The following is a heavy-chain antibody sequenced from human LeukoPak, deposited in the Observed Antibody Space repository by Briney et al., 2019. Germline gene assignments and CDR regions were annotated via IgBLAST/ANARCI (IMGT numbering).Heavy chain of an antibody. CDR3: AKDRDGGSGTYYNRFDY. D-gene: IGHD3-10*01. CDR1: GFXFDDYA. Sequence: GGSLRLSCAAPGFXFDDYAMHWVRQAPGKGLEWVSAISGSGDNTHYADSVKGRFTISRDNSKSTLYLQMNSLRAEDTAVYYCAKDRDGGSGTYYNRFDYWGQGTLVTVSA. V-gene: IGHV3-23*01. CDR2: ISGSGDNT. J-gene: IGHJ4*02.